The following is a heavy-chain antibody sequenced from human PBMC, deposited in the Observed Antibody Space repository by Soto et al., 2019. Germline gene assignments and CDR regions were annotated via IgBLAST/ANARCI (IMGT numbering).Heavy chain of an antibody. CDR3: AKVHGSGNYHNFPDY. CDR2: ISGSGGST. V-gene: IGHV3-23*01. D-gene: IGHD3-10*01. CDR1: QFTFSTYA. J-gene: IGHJ4*02. Sequence: DVQLLESGGGFVQPGGSLRLPCAASQFTFSTYAITWVRQPPGKGLEWVSLISGSGGSTYYADSVKGRFTISRDNSKDTLHLQMDSLRADDTAVYYCAKVHGSGNYHNFPDYWGQGTLVTVSS.